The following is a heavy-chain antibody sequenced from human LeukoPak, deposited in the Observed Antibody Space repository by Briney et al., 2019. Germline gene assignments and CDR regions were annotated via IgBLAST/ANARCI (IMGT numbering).Heavy chain of an antibody. CDR1: GFTFSSYA. V-gene: IGHV3-23*01. D-gene: IGHD3-16*02. Sequence: GGSLRLSCAASGFTFSSYAMGWVRQAPGKGLEWVSAISGSGGSTYYADSVKGRFTISRDNSKNTLYLQMNSLRAEDTAVYYCAKAGDYDYIWGSYRIFDYWGQGTLVTVSS. CDR3: AKAGDYDYIWGSYRIFDY. J-gene: IGHJ4*02. CDR2: ISGSGGST.